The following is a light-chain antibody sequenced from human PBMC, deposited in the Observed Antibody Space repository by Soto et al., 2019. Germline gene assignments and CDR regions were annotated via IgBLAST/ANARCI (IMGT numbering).Light chain of an antibody. CDR3: TSYTDSITLEV. Sequence: LTQPASVSGSPGQSITISCTGTSSDVGGYNYVSWYQQQSGKAPKLMIHEVSNRPSGVSNRFSGSKSGNTASLTISGLQAEDEADYYCTSYTDSITLEVFGTGTKVTVL. J-gene: IGLJ1*01. V-gene: IGLV2-14*01. CDR2: EVS. CDR1: SSDVGGYNY.